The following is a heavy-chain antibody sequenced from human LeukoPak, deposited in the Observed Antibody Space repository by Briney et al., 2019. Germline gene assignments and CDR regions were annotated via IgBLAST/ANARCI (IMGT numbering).Heavy chain of an antibody. V-gene: IGHV4-30-2*01. CDR3: ARRGGDSYYDFWSGYYPQPYYFDY. J-gene: IGHJ4*02. D-gene: IGHD3-3*01. Sequence: SQTLSLTCAVSGGSISSGGYSWSWIRQPPGKGLEWIGYISHSGSTYYNPSLKSRVTISVDRSKNQFSLKLSSVTAADTAVYYCARRGGDSYYDFWSGYYPQPYYFDYWGQGTLVTVSS. CDR2: ISHSGST. CDR1: GGSISSGGYS.